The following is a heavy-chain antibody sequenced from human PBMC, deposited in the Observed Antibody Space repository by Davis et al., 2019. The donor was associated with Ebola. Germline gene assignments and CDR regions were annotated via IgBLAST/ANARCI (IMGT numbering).Heavy chain of an antibody. V-gene: IGHV3-7*01. CDR1: GFSFSNYW. Sequence: GESLKISCIVSGFSFSNYWLSWVRQAPGKGLEWVANINQDGSGNYYVDSVKGRFTISRDNVENSLYLQINSLGAEDTAVYYCAREDQYNTFDYWGQGALVTVSS. CDR3: AREDQYNTFDY. J-gene: IGHJ4*02. D-gene: IGHD1-1*01. CDR2: INQDGSGN.